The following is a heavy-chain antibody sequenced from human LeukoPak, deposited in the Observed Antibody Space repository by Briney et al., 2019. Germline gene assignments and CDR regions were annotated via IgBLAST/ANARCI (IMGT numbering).Heavy chain of an antibody. CDR2: ISYDGSNK. V-gene: IGHV3-30*04. Sequence: GGSLRLSCAASGFTFSSYAMHWVRQAPGKGLEWVAVISYDGSNKYYADSVKGRFTISRDNSKNTLYLQMNSLRAEDTAVYYCAKSAKSIVRGEIDYWGQGTLVTVSS. CDR1: GFTFSSYA. D-gene: IGHD3-10*01. CDR3: AKSAKSIVRGEIDY. J-gene: IGHJ4*02.